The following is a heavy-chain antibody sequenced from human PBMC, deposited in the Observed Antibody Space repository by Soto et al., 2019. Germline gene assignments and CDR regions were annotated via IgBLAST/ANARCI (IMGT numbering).Heavy chain of an antibody. J-gene: IGHJ6*01. CDR3: ARESSSTQNKGGMDV. CDR1: GYTFTGYY. D-gene: IGHD6-6*01. Sequence: ASVKVSCKASGYTFTGYYMHWVRQAPGQGLEWMGWINPNSGGTNYAQKFQGRVTMTRDTSISTAYMELSRLRSDDTAVYYCARESSSTQNKGGMDVWGQGTTVTVSS. CDR2: INPNSGGT. V-gene: IGHV1-2*02.